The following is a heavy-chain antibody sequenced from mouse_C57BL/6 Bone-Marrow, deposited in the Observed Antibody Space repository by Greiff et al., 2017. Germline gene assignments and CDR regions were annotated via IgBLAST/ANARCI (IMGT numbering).Heavy chain of an antibody. CDR3: ARSYSFYAMDY. Sequence: QVQLQQPGAELVKPGASVKMSCKASGYTFTSYWITWVKQRPGQGLEWIGDIYPGSGSTNYNQKFKSKATLTVDTSSSTAYMQLSSLTSEDSAVYYCARSYSFYAMDYWGQGTSVTVSS. CDR2: IYPGSGST. V-gene: IGHV1-55*01. J-gene: IGHJ4*01. CDR1: GYTFTSYW. D-gene: IGHD2-12*01.